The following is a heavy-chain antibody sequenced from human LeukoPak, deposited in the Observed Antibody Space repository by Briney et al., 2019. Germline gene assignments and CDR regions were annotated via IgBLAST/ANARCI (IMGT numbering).Heavy chain of an antibody. CDR1: GGSIISYY. CDR3: ARGVARSSKFHFSYYFDY. D-gene: IGHD6-6*01. J-gene: IGHJ4*02. CDR2: IYYSGST. V-gene: IGHV4-59*01. Sequence: SETLSPTCTVSGGSIISYYWSWIRQPPGKGLEWMGYIYYSGSTNYNPSLKSRVTISVDTSKNQFSLKLSSVTAADTAVYYCARGVARSSKFHFSYYFDYWGQGTLVTVSS.